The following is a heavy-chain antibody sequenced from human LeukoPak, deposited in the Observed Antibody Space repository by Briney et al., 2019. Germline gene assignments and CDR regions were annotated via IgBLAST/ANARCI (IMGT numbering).Heavy chain of an antibody. CDR3: SRGHYGPDY. J-gene: IGHJ4*02. Sequence: PGGSLRLSCTASGFSYSGYSMHWVRQAPGKGLEWVSGIQRDGSSPPYADSVKGRFTISRDNAKGSVYLQMNILRAEDTAVYYCSRGHYGPDYWGQGTLVTVSS. D-gene: IGHD3-10*01. CDR2: IQRDGSSP. CDR1: GFSYSGYS. V-gene: IGHV3-74*01.